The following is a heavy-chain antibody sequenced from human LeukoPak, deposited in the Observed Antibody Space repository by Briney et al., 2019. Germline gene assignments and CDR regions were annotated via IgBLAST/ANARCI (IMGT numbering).Heavy chain of an antibody. CDR1: GGSISSYY. CDR3: ARGGVWGYYFDY. Sequence: SETLSLTCTVSGGSISSYYRSWIRQPPGKGLEWIGYIYTSGSTNYNPSLKSQVTISVDTSKNQFSLKLSSATAAGTDGDYCARGGVWGYYFDYWGQGTLVTVSS. D-gene: IGHD3-16*01. V-gene: IGHV4-4*09. CDR2: IYTSGST. J-gene: IGHJ4*02.